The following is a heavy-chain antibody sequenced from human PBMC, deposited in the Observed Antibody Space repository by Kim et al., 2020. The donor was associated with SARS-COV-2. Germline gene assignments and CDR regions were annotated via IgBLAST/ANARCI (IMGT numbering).Heavy chain of an antibody. V-gene: IGHV4-39*01. J-gene: IGHJ5*02. CDR1: GGSISSSSYY. D-gene: IGHD2-15*01. CDR3: ARGLVVAARFDP. Sequence: SETLSLTCTVSGGSISSSSYYWGWIRQPPGKGLEWIGSIYYSWSTYYNPSLKSRVTISVDTSNNQFSLKLSSVTAADTAVYYCARGLVVAARFDPWGQGTLVTVSS. CDR2: IYYSWST.